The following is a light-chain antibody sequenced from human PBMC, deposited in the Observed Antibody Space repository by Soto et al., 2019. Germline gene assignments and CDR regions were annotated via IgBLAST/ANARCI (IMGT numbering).Light chain of an antibody. CDR2: GNS. V-gene: IGLV1-40*01. Sequence: QSVLTQPPSVSGAPGQRVTISCTGSSSNIGAGYDVHWYQQLPGTAPKLLIYGNSNRPSGVPDRFSGSKSGTSASLAITGLQAEDEADYYCQSYDSSLSGGVFGTGTKVTV. CDR1: SSNIGAGYD. CDR3: QSYDSSLSGGV. J-gene: IGLJ1*01.